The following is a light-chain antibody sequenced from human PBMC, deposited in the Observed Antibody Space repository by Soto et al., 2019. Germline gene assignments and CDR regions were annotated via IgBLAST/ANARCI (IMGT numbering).Light chain of an antibody. CDR1: RSVTSN. CDR2: GAS. J-gene: IGKJ5*01. CDR3: QQYNNWPFS. V-gene: IGKV3-15*01. Sequence: EIVMTQSPATLSVSPVERATLSCRASRSVTSNLAWYQQKPGQAPRLLIYGASTRATGIPARFSGSGSGTDFTLTISGLRSEDSAIYFCQQYNNWPFSFGQGTRLEIK.